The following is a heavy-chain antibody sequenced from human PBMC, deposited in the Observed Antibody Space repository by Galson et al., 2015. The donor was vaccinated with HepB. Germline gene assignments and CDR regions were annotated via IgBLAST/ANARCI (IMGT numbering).Heavy chain of an antibody. CDR2: IDPSDSYT. J-gene: IGHJ3*02. D-gene: IGHD4-17*01. CDR3: ARPTGDDYGDYVGAFDI. V-gene: IGHV5-10-1*01. Sequence: QSGAEVKKPGESLRISCKGSGYSFTSYWISWVRQMPGKGLEWMGRIDPSDSYTNYSPSFQGHVTISADKSISTAYLQWSSLKASDTAMYYCARPTGDDYGDYVGAFDIWVQGTMVTVSS. CDR1: GYSFTSYW.